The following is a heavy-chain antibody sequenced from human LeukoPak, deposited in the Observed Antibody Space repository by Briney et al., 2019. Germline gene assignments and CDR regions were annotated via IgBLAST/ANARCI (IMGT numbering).Heavy chain of an antibody. J-gene: IGHJ3*02. CDR3: ARHWSVRIAVAGISAFDI. CDR1: GGSISSSSYY. D-gene: IGHD6-19*01. CDR2: IYYSGST. V-gene: IGHV4-39*01. Sequence: SETLSLTCTVSGGSISSSSYYWGWIRQPPGKWLEWIGSIYYSGSTYYNPSLKSRVTISVDTSKNQFSLKLSSVTAADTAVYYCARHWSVRIAVAGISAFDIWGQGTMVTVSS.